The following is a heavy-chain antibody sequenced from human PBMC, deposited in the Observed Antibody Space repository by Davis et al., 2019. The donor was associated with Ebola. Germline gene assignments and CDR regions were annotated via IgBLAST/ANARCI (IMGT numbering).Heavy chain of an antibody. D-gene: IGHD3-22*01. CDR1: GGTFSSYA. CDR3: ARHYYDSSGPYEY. J-gene: IGHJ4*02. Sequence: SVKVSCKASGGTFSSYAISWVRQAPGQGLEWTGGIIPIFGTANYAQKFQGRVTITADESTSTAYMELSSLRSEDTAVYYCARHYYDSSGPYEYWGQGTLVTVSS. V-gene: IGHV1-69*13. CDR2: IIPIFGTA.